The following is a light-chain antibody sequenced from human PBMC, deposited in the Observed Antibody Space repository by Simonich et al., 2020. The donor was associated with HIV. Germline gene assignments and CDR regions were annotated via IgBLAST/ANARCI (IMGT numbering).Light chain of an antibody. Sequence: DIVMTQSPDSLAVSLGERATINCKSSQSVLYSPNNKNYLAWYQQKPGQPPKLLIYLASTREAGVPARFRASGAGTDFTLTISSLQAEDVAIYYCQQYYSTPPTFGQGTKVEIK. CDR1: QSVLYSPNNKNY. J-gene: IGKJ1*01. CDR3: QQYYSTPPT. V-gene: IGKV4-1*01. CDR2: LAS.